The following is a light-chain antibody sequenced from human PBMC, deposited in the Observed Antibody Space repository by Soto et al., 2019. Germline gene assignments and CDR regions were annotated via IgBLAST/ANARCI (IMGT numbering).Light chain of an antibody. J-gene: IGLJ2*01. Sequence: QSALTQPASVSGSPGQSITISCTGTSSEVGGYNYVSWYQQHPGKVPKLMIYDVSNRPSGVSNRFSGSKSGNTASLTISGLQAEDEADYYCSSYTSSSVVFGGGTKLTVL. CDR1: SSEVGGYNY. CDR3: SSYTSSSVV. CDR2: DVS. V-gene: IGLV2-14*01.